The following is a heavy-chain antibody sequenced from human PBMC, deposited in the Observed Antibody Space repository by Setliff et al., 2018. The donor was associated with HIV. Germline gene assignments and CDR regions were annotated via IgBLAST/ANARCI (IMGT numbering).Heavy chain of an antibody. V-gene: IGHV4-4*02. D-gene: IGHD2-21*01. CDR3: ATYAGNGGGKGY. CDR2: IYHSGST. Sequence: SETLSLTCAVSGGSISSSNWWSWVRQPPGKGLEWIGEIYHSGSTNYNPSLKSRVTISVDTSKNQFSLTLSSVTAADTAMYYCATYAGNGGGKGYWGKGTTVTVSS. CDR1: GGSISSSNW. J-gene: IGHJ6*04.